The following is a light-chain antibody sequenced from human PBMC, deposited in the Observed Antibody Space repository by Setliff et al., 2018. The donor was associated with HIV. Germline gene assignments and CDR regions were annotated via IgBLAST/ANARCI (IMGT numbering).Light chain of an antibody. Sequence: QSVLTQPRSVSGSPGQSVTISCTGTSSDFGAYDYVSWYQQHPGKAPKLIIFDVTERPSGVPDRFSGSKSGNTASLTISGLQSADEADYYCCSNAARPTFYVFGTGTKV. CDR1: SSDFGAYDY. J-gene: IGLJ1*01. CDR2: DVT. V-gene: IGLV2-11*01. CDR3: CSNAARPTFYV.